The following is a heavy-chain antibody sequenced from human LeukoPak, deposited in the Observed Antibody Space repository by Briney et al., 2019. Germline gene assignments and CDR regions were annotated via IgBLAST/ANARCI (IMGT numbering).Heavy chain of an antibody. J-gene: IGHJ5*02. Sequence: SVKVSCKASGGTFSSYTISWVRQAPGQGLEWVGRIIPILGIANYAQNSQGRVTITADKSPSTAYMELSSLRSEDTAVYYCARDPVGPYNWFDPWGEGTPVTVSS. V-gene: IGHV1-69*04. CDR2: IIPILGIA. CDR3: ARDPVGPYNWFDP. CDR1: GGTFSSYT. D-gene: IGHD3/OR15-3a*01.